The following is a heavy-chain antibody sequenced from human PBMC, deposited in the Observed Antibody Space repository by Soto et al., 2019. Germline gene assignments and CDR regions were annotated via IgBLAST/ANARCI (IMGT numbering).Heavy chain of an antibody. J-gene: IGHJ4*02. D-gene: IGHD2-2*01. CDR1: GGSISSGGYS. Sequence: QLQLQESGSGLVKPSQTLSLTCAVSGGSISSGGYSWSWIRQPPGKGLEWIGYIYHSGSTYYNPSFKSRVTISVGMATNQFSLKLSSVTAADTAAYYCARGYCSSTSCFRFFDYWGQGTLVTVSS. V-gene: IGHV4-30-2*01. CDR3: ARGYCSSTSCFRFFDY. CDR2: IYHSGST.